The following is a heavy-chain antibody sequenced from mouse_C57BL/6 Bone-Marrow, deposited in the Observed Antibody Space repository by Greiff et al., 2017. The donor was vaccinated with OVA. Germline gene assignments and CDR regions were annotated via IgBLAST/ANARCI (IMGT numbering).Heavy chain of an antibody. D-gene: IGHD2-3*01. V-gene: IGHV5-15*01. CDR2: ISHLAYSI. Sequence: EVKLMESGGGLVQPGGSLKLSCAASGFTFSDYGMAWVRQAPRKGPEWVAFISHLAYSIYYADTVTGRFTISRENAKNTLYLEMSSLMSEDTAMYYCARLGLIYDGYLYWYFDVWGTGTTVTVSS. CDR3: ARLGLIYDGYLYWYFDV. J-gene: IGHJ1*03. CDR1: GFTFSDYG.